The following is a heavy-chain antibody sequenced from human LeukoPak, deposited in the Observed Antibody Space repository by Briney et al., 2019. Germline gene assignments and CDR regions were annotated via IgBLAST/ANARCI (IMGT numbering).Heavy chain of an antibody. J-gene: IGHJ4*02. CDR2: INRDGSST. Sequence: GGSLRLSCAASGVIFSNYWMHWVRQAPGKGLVWVSRINRDGSSTSYADSVKGRFTISRDNAKNTLYLQMNSLRVEDTAVYYCARGGGYSYGSFDYWGQGTLVTVSS. V-gene: IGHV3-74*01. CDR3: ARGGGYSYGSFDY. CDR1: GVIFSNYW. D-gene: IGHD5-18*01.